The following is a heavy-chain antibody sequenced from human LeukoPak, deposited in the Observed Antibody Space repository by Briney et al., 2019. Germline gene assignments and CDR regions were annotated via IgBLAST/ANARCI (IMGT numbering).Heavy chain of an antibody. D-gene: IGHD5-12*01. CDR2: IIPIFGTA. J-gene: IGHJ4*02. CDR3: AKQLVADKGDY. Sequence: ASVKVSFKASGGTFSSYAISWVRQAPGQGLEWMGGIIPIFGTANYAQKFQGRVTITADESTSTAYMELSSLRSEDTAVYYCAKQLVADKGDYWGQGTLVTVSS. V-gene: IGHV1-69*13. CDR1: GGTFSSYA.